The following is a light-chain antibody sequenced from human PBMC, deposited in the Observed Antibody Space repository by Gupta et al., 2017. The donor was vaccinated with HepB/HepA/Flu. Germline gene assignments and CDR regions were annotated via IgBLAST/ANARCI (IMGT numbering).Light chain of an antibody. CDR1: SSDVGGYKY. Sequence: QSALTQPRSVSGSPGKSVTISCTGTSSDVGGYKYVSWYQQRPGKAPKVMIYDVSKWPSGVPDRFSGSKSGNTASLTISGLQADDEADYYCCSYAGSYTWVFGGGTKLTVL. J-gene: IGLJ3*02. CDR3: CSYAGSYTWV. V-gene: IGLV2-11*01. CDR2: DVS.